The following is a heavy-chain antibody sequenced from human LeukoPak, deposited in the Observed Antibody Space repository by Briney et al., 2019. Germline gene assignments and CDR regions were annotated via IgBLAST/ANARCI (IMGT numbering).Heavy chain of an antibody. CDR3: AKYIGGSMFEH. Sequence: PSETLSLTCSVSGDSIMSSGSYWGWIRQPPGKALEWIGSVSSSGGTHYSPSLKNRLSTSMDTSQNQFSLRLSSVTVADTAVYYCAKYIGGSMFEHWGQGALSPSPQ. CDR2: VSSSGGT. D-gene: IGHD3-10*01. V-gene: IGHV4-39*07. J-gene: IGHJ4*02. CDR1: GDSIMSSGSY.